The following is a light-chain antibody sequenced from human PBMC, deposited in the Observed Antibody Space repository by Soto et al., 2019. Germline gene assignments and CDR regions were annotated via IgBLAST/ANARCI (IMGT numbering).Light chain of an antibody. Sequence: QSVLTQPPSASGSPGQSVTISCSGTSSDIGRYDYVSWYQQQPGKAPRLMIYDVSKRPSGVPDRFSGSKSGNTASLTVSGLQPDDEADYYCNSYAGTTKAVFGGGTKVTVL. V-gene: IGLV2-8*01. CDR2: DVS. CDR1: SSDIGRYDY. J-gene: IGLJ3*02. CDR3: NSYAGTTKAV.